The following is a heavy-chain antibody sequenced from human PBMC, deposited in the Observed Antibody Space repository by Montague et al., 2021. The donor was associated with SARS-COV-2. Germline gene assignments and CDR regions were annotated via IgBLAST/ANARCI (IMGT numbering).Heavy chain of an antibody. CDR3: ARDSHYGRFYL. CDR2: VNPNSANT. Sequence: SVKVSCKASAYTFTSFDIHWVRQAPGQGLEWMGWVNPNSANTGYAQKFQGRVTMTRNIAVSTAYMELSSLRSEDTAVYYCARDSHYGRFYLWGQGTLVTVSS. D-gene: IGHD4-17*01. CDR1: AYTFTSFD. V-gene: IGHV1-8*01. J-gene: IGHJ3*01.